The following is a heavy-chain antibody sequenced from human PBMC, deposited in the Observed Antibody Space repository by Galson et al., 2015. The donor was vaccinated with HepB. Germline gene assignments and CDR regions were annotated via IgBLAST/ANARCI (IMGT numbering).Heavy chain of an antibody. D-gene: IGHD6-19*01. CDR1: GFTVSSNY. CDR3: ARRGSGWYEDY. Sequence: SLRLSCAASGFTVSSNYMSWVRQAPGKGLEWVSVIYSGGSTYYADSVRGRFTISRDNSKNTLFLQMNSLRAEDTAVYYCARRGSGWYEDYWGQGTLVTVSS. CDR2: IYSGGST. J-gene: IGHJ4*02. V-gene: IGHV3-66*01.